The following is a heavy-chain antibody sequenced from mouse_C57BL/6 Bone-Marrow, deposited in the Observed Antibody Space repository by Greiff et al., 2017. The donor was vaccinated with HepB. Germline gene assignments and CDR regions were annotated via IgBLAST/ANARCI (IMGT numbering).Heavy chain of an antibody. Sequence: VQLQQSGAELVRPGASVKLSCTASGFNIKDDYMHWVKQRPEQGLEWIGWIDPENGDTEYASKFQGKATITADTSSNTAYLQLSSLTSEDTAVYYCTFIYYEYPYDAMDYWGQGTSVTVSS. V-gene: IGHV14-4*01. CDR3: TFIYYEYPYDAMDY. J-gene: IGHJ4*01. CDR2: IDPENGDT. CDR1: GFNIKDDY. D-gene: IGHD2-4*01.